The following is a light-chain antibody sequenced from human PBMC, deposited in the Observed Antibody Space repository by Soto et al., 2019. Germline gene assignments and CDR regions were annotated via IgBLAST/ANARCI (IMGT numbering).Light chain of an antibody. CDR3: QQRSNWVWT. CDR2: DAS. V-gene: IGKV3-11*01. J-gene: IGKJ1*01. Sequence: EIVLTQSPATLSLSPGERATLSCRASQSVSSYLAWYQQKPGQAPRLLIYDASNRATGIPARFSGSGSGTAFTRTISSLAPKDFAVYYCQQRSNWVWTVAQGTKVEIK. CDR1: QSVSSY.